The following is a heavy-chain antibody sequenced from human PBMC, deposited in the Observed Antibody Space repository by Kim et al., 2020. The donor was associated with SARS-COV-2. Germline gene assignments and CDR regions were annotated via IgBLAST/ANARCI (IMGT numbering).Heavy chain of an antibody. CDR1: GGSISSYY. D-gene: IGHD3-22*01. CDR3: ARGPSLYYYDSSAPHWAFDI. Sequence: SETLSLTCTVSGGSISSYYWSWIRQPAGKGLEWIGRIYTSGSTNYNPSLKSRVTMSVDTSKNQFSLKLSSVTAADTAVYYCARGPSLYYYDSSAPHWAFDIWGQGTMVTVSS. J-gene: IGHJ3*02. V-gene: IGHV4-4*07. CDR2: IYTSGST.